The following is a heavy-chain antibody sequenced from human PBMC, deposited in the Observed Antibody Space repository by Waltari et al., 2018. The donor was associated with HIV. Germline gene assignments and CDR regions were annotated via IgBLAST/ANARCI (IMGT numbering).Heavy chain of an antibody. D-gene: IGHD3-16*01. Sequence: DVQLVESGGGMVKPGGSLDLSGAAPAFTLRSKTLDWVRQAPGKGREWVSSISSRSIYIYYADSVKGRFTISRDNAKNSLYLQMNSLRAEDTAVYYCARDFWGGYYYGMDVWGQGTTVTVSS. J-gene: IGHJ6*02. CDR3: ARDFWGGYYYGMDV. CDR1: AFTLRSKT. CDR2: ISSRSIYI. V-gene: IGHV3-21*01.